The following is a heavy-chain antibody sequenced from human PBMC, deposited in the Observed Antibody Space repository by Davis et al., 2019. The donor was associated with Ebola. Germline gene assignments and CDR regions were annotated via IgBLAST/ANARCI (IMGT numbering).Heavy chain of an antibody. CDR3: TREVAPACLDY. Sequence: GESLKISCAASGFTFSGSAMHWVRQASGKGLEWVGRIRSKANSYATAYAASVKGRFTISTDDSKNTAYLQMNSLKTEDTAVYYCTREVAPACLDYWGQGTLVTVSS. CDR1: GFTFSGSA. D-gene: IGHD2-2*01. V-gene: IGHV3-73*01. J-gene: IGHJ4*02. CDR2: IRSKANSYAT.